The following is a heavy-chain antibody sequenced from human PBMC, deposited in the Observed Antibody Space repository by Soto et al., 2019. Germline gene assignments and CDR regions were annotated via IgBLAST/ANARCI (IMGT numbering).Heavy chain of an antibody. D-gene: IGHD2-2*01. CDR3: AKGSLGNGYDLDY. V-gene: IGHV3-23*01. CDR2: ISGSGGST. CDR1: GFTFSNYA. J-gene: IGHJ4*02. Sequence: GGSLRLSCAASGFTFSNYAMNWVRQAPGKGLDWVSAISGSGGSTYYADSVKGRFTISRDNSKNTLYLQMSSLRAEDTAVYYCAKGSLGNGYDLDYWGQGTLVTVSS.